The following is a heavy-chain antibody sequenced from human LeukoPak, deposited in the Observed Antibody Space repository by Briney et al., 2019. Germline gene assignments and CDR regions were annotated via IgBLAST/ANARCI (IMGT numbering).Heavy chain of an antibody. CDR3: AKAQWELPLNYYFDY. V-gene: IGHV3-23*01. Sequence: GGSLRLSCAASGFTFSSYAMSWVRQAPGKGLEWVSAISGSGGSTYYADSVKGRFTISRDNSKNTLYLQMSSLRAEDTAVYYCAKAQWELPLNYYFDYWGQGTLVTVSS. CDR2: ISGSGGST. CDR1: GFTFSSYA. D-gene: IGHD1-26*01. J-gene: IGHJ4*02.